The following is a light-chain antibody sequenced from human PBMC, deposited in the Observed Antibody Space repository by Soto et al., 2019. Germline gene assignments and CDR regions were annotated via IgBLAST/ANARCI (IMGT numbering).Light chain of an antibody. CDR2: AAS. Sequence: DIQMTQSPSSLSASVGDRVTITCRASQSISSYLNWYQQKPGKAPKLLMYAASSLQSGVPSRFSGSGSGTDFTLTISSLQPEDFATYYCQQSYSTLWTFGQGTKVEI. CDR1: QSISSY. J-gene: IGKJ1*01. V-gene: IGKV1-39*01. CDR3: QQSYSTLWT.